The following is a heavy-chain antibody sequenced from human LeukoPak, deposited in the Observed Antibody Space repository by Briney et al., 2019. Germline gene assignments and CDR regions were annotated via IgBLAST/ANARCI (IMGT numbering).Heavy chain of an antibody. Sequence: ASVKVSCKASGYTFTSYDINWVRQATGQGLEWMGWMDPNSGNTGYAQKFQGRVTMTRNTSITTAYMELSSLRSEDTAVYYCARGPPYCYGSSGYLNYWGQGTLVTVST. V-gene: IGHV1-8*01. CDR2: MDPNSGNT. CDR1: GYTFTSYD. J-gene: IGHJ4*02. CDR3: ARGPPYCYGSSGYLNY. D-gene: IGHD3-22*01.